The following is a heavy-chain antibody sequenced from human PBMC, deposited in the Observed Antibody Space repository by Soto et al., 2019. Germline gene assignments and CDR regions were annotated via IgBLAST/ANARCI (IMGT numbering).Heavy chain of an antibody. CDR1: GGSISSGGYY. V-gene: IGHV4-31*03. CDR3: ARDARLHRGYTYGGYYYGMDV. D-gene: IGHD5-18*01. J-gene: IGHJ6*02. Sequence: TLSLTCTVSGGSISSGGYYWSWIRQHPGKGLEWIGYIYYSVSTYYNPSLKSRVTISVDTSKNQFSLKLSSVTAADTAVYYCARDARLHRGYTYGGYYYGMDVWGQGTTGTASS. CDR2: IYYSVST.